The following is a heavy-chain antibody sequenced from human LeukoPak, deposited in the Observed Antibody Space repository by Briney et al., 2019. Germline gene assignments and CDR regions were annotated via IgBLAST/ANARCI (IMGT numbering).Heavy chain of an antibody. Sequence: GSLRLSCAASGFTFSTYAMTWVRQAPGKGLEWVSAISGGGGSTYYADFVKGRFTISRDDSKNTLYLQMNSLRAEDTAVYYCAKSVWFGESLPDYWGQGTLVTVSS. J-gene: IGHJ4*02. CDR1: GFTFSTYA. V-gene: IGHV3-23*01. CDR2: ISGGGGST. D-gene: IGHD3-10*01. CDR3: AKSVWFGESLPDY.